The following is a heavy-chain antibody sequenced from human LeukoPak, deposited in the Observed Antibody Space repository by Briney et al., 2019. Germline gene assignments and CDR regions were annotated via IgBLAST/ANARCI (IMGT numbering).Heavy chain of an antibody. Sequence: ASVKVSCKASGGTFSSYAISWVRQAPGQRLEWMGGIIPIFGTATYAQKFQGRVTNTADKSTSTAYMELSSLRSEDTAVYYCARARAEDYDILTGYYNHYYYYYYMDVWGKGTTVTVSS. D-gene: IGHD3-9*01. CDR2: IIPIFGTA. V-gene: IGHV1-69*06. J-gene: IGHJ6*03. CDR3: ARARAEDYDILTGYYNHYYYYYYMDV. CDR1: GGTFSSYA.